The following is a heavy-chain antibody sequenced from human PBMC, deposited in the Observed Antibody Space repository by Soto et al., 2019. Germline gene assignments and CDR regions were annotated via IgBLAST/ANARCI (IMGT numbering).Heavy chain of an antibody. CDR2: INAGNGNT. V-gene: IGHV1-3*01. CDR3: AGVRDGSWYPRGSFLADY. CDR1: GYTFTSYA. J-gene: IGHJ4*02. Sequence: QVQLVQSGAEVKKPGASVKVSCKASGYTFTSYAMHWVRQAPGQRLEWMGWINAGNGNTKYSQKFQGRVTITRDTSASTAYMELSSLRSEDTAVYYCAGVRDGSWYPRGSFLADYWGQGTLVTVSS. D-gene: IGHD6-13*01.